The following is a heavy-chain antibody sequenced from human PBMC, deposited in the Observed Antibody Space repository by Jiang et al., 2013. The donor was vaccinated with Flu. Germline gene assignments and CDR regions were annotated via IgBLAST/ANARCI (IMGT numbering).Heavy chain of an antibody. D-gene: IGHD4-17*01. CDR1: DDSISDFY. V-gene: IGHV4-59*08. Sequence: SLTCTVSDDSISDFYWSWIRQPPGKGLEWIGYIYYSGSTNSNPSLRSRVTISVDPSKNQFSLKMSSVTAADTAVYYCARHVTTTVTTRGWYFDLWGRGTLVTVSS. CDR2: IYYSGST. J-gene: IGHJ2*01. CDR3: ARHVTTTVTTRGWYFDL.